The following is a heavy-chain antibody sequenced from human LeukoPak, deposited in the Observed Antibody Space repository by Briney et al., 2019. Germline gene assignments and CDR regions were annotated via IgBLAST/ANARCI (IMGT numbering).Heavy chain of an antibody. Sequence: PGGSLRLSCAASGFTFSSYAMSWVRQAPGKGLEWVSAISGSGGSANYADSVKGRFTISRDNSKSTLYLQINSLRAEDTAVYYCAKGFYSSSWYRGSDYWGQGTLVTVSS. V-gene: IGHV3-23*01. CDR2: ISGSGGSA. J-gene: IGHJ4*02. D-gene: IGHD6-13*01. CDR1: GFTFSSYA. CDR3: AKGFYSSSWYRGSDY.